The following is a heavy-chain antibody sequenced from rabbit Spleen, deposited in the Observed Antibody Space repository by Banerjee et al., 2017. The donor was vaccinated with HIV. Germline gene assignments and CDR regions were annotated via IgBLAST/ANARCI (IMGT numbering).Heavy chain of an antibody. CDR2: IDPIFGTT. D-gene: IGHD2-1*01. V-gene: IGHV1S47*01. CDR1: GFDFSAYG. CDR3: ARFYAGYGDFGYAAM. Sequence: QEQLVESGGGLVQPGGSLTLSCKASGFDFSAYGMSWVRQAPGKGLEWIGYIDPIFGTTSYASWVNGRFTISSDNAQNTVDLQMNSLTAADTATYFCARFYAGYGDFGYAAMWGPGTLVTVS. J-gene: IGHJ6*01.